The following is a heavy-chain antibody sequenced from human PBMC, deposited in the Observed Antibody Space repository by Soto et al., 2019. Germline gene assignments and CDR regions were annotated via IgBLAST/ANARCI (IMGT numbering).Heavy chain of an antibody. CDR3: ARDLGSGYDPGDY. CDR2: IIPIFGTT. CDR1: GAIFSGYS. J-gene: IGHJ4*02. Sequence: QVQLVQSGAEVKKPGSSVKVSCKTSGAIFSGYSISWVRQAPGQGLEWMGGIIPIFGTTNYAQRFHGRVTITADKSTSTVYMELYSLKSEDTAVYYCARDLGSGYDPGDYWGQGTLVTVSS. D-gene: IGHD5-12*01. V-gene: IGHV1-69*14.